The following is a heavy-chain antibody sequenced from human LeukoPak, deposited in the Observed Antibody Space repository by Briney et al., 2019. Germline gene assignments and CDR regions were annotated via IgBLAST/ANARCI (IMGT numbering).Heavy chain of an antibody. J-gene: IGHJ4*02. D-gene: IGHD1-20*01. CDR2: VSYDGSSI. CDR3: ARDFGLTGKVDY. CDR1: GFTFSTYG. Sequence: GGSLRLSCAASGFTFSTYGMHWVRQAPGKGLEWVAVVSYDGSSIYYADSVKGRFTISRDNSKNTLYLQMGSLRAEDLAVYYCARDFGLTGKVDYWGQGTLVTVSS. V-gene: IGHV3-30*03.